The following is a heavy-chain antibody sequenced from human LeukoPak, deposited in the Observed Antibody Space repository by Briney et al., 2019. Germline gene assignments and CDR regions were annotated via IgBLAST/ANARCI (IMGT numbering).Heavy chain of an antibody. CDR2: ISGSGGST. CDR3: ARDRFGELPTYYMDV. V-gene: IGHV3-23*01. J-gene: IGHJ6*03. D-gene: IGHD3-10*01. CDR1: GFTFSSYA. Sequence: PGGSLRLSCAASGFTFSSYAMSWVRQAPGKGLEWVSAISGSGGSTYYADSVKGRFTISRDNAKSSLYLQMNSLRAEDTAVYYCARDRFGELPTYYMDVWGKGTTVTVSS.